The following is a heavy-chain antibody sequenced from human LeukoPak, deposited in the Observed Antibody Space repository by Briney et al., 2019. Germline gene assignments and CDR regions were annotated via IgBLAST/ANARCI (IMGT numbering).Heavy chain of an antibody. D-gene: IGHD2-2*01. CDR1: GGSITSDGYS. J-gene: IGHJ5*02. Sequence: SETLSLTCNVSGGSITSDGYSWMWIRQHPATGLEWHGYIYHGGTSYYNPSLKGRLSMSMDTSRNQFSLKLTSVTAADTAVYFCARDRLATSPRGWFDPWGQGTLVTVSS. V-gene: IGHV4-31*03. CDR2: IYHGGTS. CDR3: ARDRLATSPRGWFDP.